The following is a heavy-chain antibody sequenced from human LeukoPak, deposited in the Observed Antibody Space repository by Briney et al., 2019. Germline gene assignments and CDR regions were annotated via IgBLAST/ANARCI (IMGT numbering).Heavy chain of an antibody. CDR3: ARGVLRFFPNWFDP. D-gene: IGHD3-3*01. CDR1: GYTFTSYA. J-gene: IGHJ5*02. V-gene: IGHV1-3*03. Sequence: ASVKVSCKASGYTFTSYAIHWVRQAPGQRLEWMGWINDGNGNTKYFQGRVTITRDTSARTAYMELSSLRSEDMAVYYCARGVLRFFPNWFDPWAREPWSPSPQ. CDR2: INDGNGNT.